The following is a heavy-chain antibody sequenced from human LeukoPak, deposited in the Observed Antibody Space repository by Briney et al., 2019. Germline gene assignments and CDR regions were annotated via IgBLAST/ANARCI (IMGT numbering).Heavy chain of an antibody. Sequence: GGSLRLSCAVSGITLSNYGMTWVRQAPGKGLEWVAGISDTGGRTNYADSVKGRFTISRDNPKNKLYLQMNSLRAEDTAVYFCAKRGVVIRVILVGFHKEAYYFDSWGQGALVTVSS. D-gene: IGHD3-22*01. CDR1: GITLSNYG. CDR2: ISDTGGRT. J-gene: IGHJ4*02. V-gene: IGHV3-23*01. CDR3: AKRGVVIRVILVGFHKEAYYFDS.